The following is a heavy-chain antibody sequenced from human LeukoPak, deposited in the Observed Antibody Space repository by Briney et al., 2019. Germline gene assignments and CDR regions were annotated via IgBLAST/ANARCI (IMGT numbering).Heavy chain of an antibody. CDR1: GFPFSDYS. J-gene: IGHJ4*02. V-gene: IGHV3-48*04. CDR2: IGISSGNT. CDR3: ARDHNYAFDN. Sequence: GGSLILSCTASGFPFSDYSMNWVRQAPGKGLEWISYIGISSGNTKYADSVKGRFTISADNTKNSLNLQMNSLRVEDTAVYYCARDHNYAFDNWGQGTLVSVSS. D-gene: IGHD1-1*01.